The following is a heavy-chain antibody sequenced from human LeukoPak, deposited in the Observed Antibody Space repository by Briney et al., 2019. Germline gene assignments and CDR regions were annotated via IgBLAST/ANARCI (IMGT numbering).Heavy chain of an antibody. V-gene: IGHV3-48*01. CDR1: GFTFSGYN. Sequence: GGSLRLSCAASGFTFSGYNMNWVRQAPGKGLEWISFISYSGSTKYYTDSVKGRFTISRDNAKNSVYLQMNSLRVEDTTVYYCARDGDGNPDHWGQGTLVTVSS. CDR2: ISYSGSTK. CDR3: ARDGDGNPDH. J-gene: IGHJ4*02. D-gene: IGHD1-14*01.